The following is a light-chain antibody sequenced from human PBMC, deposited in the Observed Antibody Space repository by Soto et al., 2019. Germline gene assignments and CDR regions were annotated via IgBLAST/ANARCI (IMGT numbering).Light chain of an antibody. CDR3: GTWDSSLSVVV. CDR1: NSNIGNKD. CDR2: DND. J-gene: IGLJ2*01. Sequence: QSVLTHPPSVSAAPGQKVTISCSGRNSNIGNKDVSWYQLFPGTAPQLLIYDNDRRPSGIPDRFSASKSGTLATLAITGLQTGDEADYYCGTWDSSLSVVVFGGGTKLTVL. V-gene: IGLV1-51*01.